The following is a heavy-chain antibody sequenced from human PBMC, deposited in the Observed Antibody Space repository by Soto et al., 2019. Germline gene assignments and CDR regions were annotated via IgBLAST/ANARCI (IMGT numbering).Heavy chain of an antibody. V-gene: IGHV1-69*13. CDR2: IIPIFGTA. D-gene: IGHD3-3*01. Sequence: SVKVSCKASGGTFSSYAISWVRQAPGQGLEWMGGIIPIFGTANYAQKFQGRVTITADESTSTAYMELSSLRSEDTAVYYCARHWGEQGSITIFGLVISADYWGQGTLFTVSS. CDR1: GGTFSSYA. CDR3: ARHWGEQGSITIFGLVISADY. J-gene: IGHJ4*02.